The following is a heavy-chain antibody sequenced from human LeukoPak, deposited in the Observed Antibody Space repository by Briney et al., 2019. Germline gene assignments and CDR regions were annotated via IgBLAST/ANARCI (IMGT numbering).Heavy chain of an antibody. Sequence: PSETLSLTCTVSGGSISSSSYYWGWIRQPPGKGLEWIGSIYYSGSTYYNPSLKSRVTISVDTSKNQFSLKLSSVTAADTAVYYCARTVAGTAPRYQGRDYWGRGTLVTVSS. V-gene: IGHV4-39*01. CDR1: GGSISSSSYY. CDR2: IYYSGST. CDR3: ARTVAGTAPRYQGRDY. D-gene: IGHD6-19*01. J-gene: IGHJ4*02.